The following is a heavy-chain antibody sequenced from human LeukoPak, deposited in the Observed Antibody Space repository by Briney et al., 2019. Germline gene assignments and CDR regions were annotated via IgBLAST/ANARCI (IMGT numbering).Heavy chain of an antibody. Sequence: GGSLRLSCAASGFTFTMSHMHWVRQAPGKGLEWVSFIRNDKSDKYYADSVKGRFTISRDNSKNTLYLQMSSLRVEDTAVYYCAKDYYWGLDYWGQGALVTVSS. J-gene: IGHJ4*02. CDR1: GFTFTMSH. D-gene: IGHD3-22*01. CDR2: IRNDKSDK. V-gene: IGHV3-30*02. CDR3: AKDYYWGLDY.